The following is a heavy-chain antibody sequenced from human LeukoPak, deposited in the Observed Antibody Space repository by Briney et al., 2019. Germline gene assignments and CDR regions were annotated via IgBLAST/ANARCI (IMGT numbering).Heavy chain of an antibody. D-gene: IGHD4-11*01. CDR2: ITNSGNSK. Sequence: PGGSLRLSCAASEFTFSSYSMNWVRQAPGKGLEWVSYITNSGNSKSYADSVKGRFTISRDNSKNTLYLQMNSLRAEDTAVYYCARDDDYSNTRFDYWGQGTLVTVSS. CDR1: EFTFSSYS. CDR3: ARDDDYSNTRFDY. J-gene: IGHJ4*02. V-gene: IGHV3-48*01.